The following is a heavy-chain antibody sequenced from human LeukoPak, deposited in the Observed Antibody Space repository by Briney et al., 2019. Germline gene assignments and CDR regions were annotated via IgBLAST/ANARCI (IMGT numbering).Heavy chain of an antibody. CDR2: ISWNSGSI. V-gene: IGHV3-9*01. Sequence: GGSLRLSCAASGFTFDDYAMHWVRQAPGKGLEWVSGISWNSGSIGYADSVKGRFTTSRDNAKNSLYLQMNSLRAEDTALYYCAKDNYYDSSGYSNWFDPWGQGTLVTVSS. CDR1: GFTFDDYA. CDR3: AKDNYYDSSGYSNWFDP. J-gene: IGHJ5*02. D-gene: IGHD3-22*01.